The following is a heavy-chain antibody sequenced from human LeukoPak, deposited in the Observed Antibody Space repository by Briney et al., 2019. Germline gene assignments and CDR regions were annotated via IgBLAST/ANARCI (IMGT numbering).Heavy chain of an antibody. CDR3: ARATYYYDSSGYWTLEFAFDI. Sequence: SETLSLTCTVSGGSISSSDYYWGWIRQPPGKGLEWIGIFYYNGDTYYNPSLKSRVNISFYTSKNQFSLKLSSVTAADTAVYYCARATYYYDSSGYWTLEFAFDIWGQGTMVTVSS. D-gene: IGHD3-22*01. CDR2: FYYNGDT. CDR1: GGSISSSDYY. J-gene: IGHJ3*02. V-gene: IGHV4-39*07.